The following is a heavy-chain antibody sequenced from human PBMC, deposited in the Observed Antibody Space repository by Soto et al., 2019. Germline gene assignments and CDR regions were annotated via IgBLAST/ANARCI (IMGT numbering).Heavy chain of an antibody. Sequence: GASVKVSCKASGYTFTSYYMHWVRQAPGQGLEWMGIINPSGGSTSYAQKFQGRVTMTRDTSTSTVYMELSSLRSEDTAVYYCAGDRGVDTELDYYGMDVWGQGTTVTVSS. CDR1: GYTFTSYY. D-gene: IGHD2-8*02. V-gene: IGHV1-46*01. CDR2: INPSGGST. CDR3: AGDRGVDTELDYYGMDV. J-gene: IGHJ6*02.